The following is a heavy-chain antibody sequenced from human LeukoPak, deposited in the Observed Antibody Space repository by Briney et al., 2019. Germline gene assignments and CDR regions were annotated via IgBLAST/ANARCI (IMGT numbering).Heavy chain of an antibody. Sequence: SETLSLTCTVSGGSISSYYWSWIRQPPGKGLEWIGEINHSGSTNYNPSLKSRVTISVDTSKNQFSLKLSSVTAADTAVYYCARRMAVTRSWAFDIWGQGTMVTVSS. J-gene: IGHJ3*02. D-gene: IGHD2-21*02. CDR1: GGSISSYY. CDR3: ARRMAVTRSWAFDI. CDR2: INHSGST. V-gene: IGHV4-34*01.